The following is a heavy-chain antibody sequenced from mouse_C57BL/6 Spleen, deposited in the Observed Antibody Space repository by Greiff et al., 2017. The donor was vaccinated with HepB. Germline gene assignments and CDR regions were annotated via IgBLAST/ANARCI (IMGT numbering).Heavy chain of an antibody. CDR3: ARDHSNYAMDY. D-gene: IGHD2-5*01. Sequence: EVQLKESGGGLVKPGGSLKLSCAASGFTFSSYAMSWVRQTPEKRLEWVATISDGGSYTYYPDNVKGRFTISRDNAKNNLYLQMSHLKSEDTAMYYCARDHSNYAMDYWGQGTSVTVSS. CDR1: GFTFSSYA. J-gene: IGHJ4*01. CDR2: ISDGGSYT. V-gene: IGHV5-4*01.